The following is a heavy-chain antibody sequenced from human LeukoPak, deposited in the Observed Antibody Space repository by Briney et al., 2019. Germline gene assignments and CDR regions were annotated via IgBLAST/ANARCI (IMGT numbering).Heavy chain of an antibody. CDR3: ARTDQYGSSWSRAYFGY. V-gene: IGHV1-69*13. J-gene: IGHJ4*02. Sequence: ASVKVSCKASGGTFSSYAISWVRQAPGQGLEWMGGIIPIFGTANYAQKFQGRVTITADESTSTAYMELSSLRSEDTAVYYCARTDQYGSSWSRAYFGYWGQGTLVTVSS. CDR2: IIPIFGTA. CDR1: GGTFSSYA. D-gene: IGHD6-13*01.